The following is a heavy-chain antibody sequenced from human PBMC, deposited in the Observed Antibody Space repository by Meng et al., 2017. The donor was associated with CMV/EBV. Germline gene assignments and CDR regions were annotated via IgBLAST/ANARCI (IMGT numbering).Heavy chain of an antibody. V-gene: IGHV1-69*04. Sequence: SVKVSCKASGGTFSSYAISWVRQAPGQGLEWMGRIIPILGIANYAQKFQGRVTITADKSTSTAYMELSSLRSEDTAVYYCARASGLWSGYYAVEYYYYGMDVWGQGTTVTVSS. CDR2: IIPILGIA. CDR1: GGTFSSYA. J-gene: IGHJ6*02. D-gene: IGHD3-3*01. CDR3: ARASGLWSGYYAVEYYYYGMDV.